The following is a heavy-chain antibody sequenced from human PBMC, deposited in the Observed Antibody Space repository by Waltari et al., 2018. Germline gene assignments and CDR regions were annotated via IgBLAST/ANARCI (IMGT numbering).Heavy chain of an antibody. CDR1: GYTFTSYD. CDR3: ARARRYCSGGSCSYYFDY. CDR2: MNPNSGNT. Sequence: QVQLVQSGAEVKKPGASVKVSCKASGYTFTSYDINWVRPATGQGLEWMGWMNPNSGNTGYAQKFQGRVTMTRNTSISTAYMELSSLRSEDTAVYYCARARRYCSGGSCSYYFDYWGQGTLVTVSS. D-gene: IGHD2-15*01. V-gene: IGHV1-8*01. J-gene: IGHJ4*02.